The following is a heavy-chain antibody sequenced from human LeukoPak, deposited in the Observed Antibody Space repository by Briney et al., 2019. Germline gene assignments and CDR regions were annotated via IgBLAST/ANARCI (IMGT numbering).Heavy chain of an antibody. V-gene: IGHV3-74*01. CDR2: INSDESST. J-gene: IGHJ3*02. Sequence: GGSLRLSCAASGFTFSSYWMHWVRQAPGKGLVWVSRINSDESSTSYADSVKGRFTISRDNAKNTVYLQMNSLRAEDTAVYYCSRDSSPNYYDNSGYGLDIWGQGTMVTVSS. D-gene: IGHD3-22*01. CDR3: SRDSSPNYYDNSGYGLDI. CDR1: GFTFSSYW.